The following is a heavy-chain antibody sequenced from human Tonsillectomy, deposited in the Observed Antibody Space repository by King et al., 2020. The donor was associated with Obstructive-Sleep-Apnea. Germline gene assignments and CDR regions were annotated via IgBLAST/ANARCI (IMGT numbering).Heavy chain of an antibody. Sequence: QLVQSGAEVKKPGESLKISCKGSGYSFTSYWIGWGRQMPGKGLEWMGIIYPGDSDTRYSPSFQGQVTISADKSISTAYLQWSSLKASDTAMYYCARPHLGYCSSTSCFYWYFDLWGRGTLVTVSS. CDR2: IYPGDSDT. CDR1: GYSFTSYW. CDR3: ARPHLGYCSSTSCFYWYFDL. V-gene: IGHV5-51*01. J-gene: IGHJ2*01. D-gene: IGHD2-2*01.